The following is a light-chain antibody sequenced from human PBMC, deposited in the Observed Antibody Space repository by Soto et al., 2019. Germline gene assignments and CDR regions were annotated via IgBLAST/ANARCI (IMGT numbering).Light chain of an antibody. J-gene: IGKJ1*01. CDR1: QSVSSSS. CDR3: QQYGSSRRT. V-gene: IGKV3-20*01. Sequence: EIVLTQSPGTLSLSPGERATLSCRASQSVSSSSLAWYQQKPGQAPRLLIYGASSMATGIPDRCSGSGSGTDFSLTIRRLESEDFAVYYCQQYGSSRRTFGQGTKVESK. CDR2: GAS.